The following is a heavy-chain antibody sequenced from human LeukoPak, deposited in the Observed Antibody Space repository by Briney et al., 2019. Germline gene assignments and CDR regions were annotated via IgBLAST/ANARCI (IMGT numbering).Heavy chain of an antibody. CDR1: GFTFSSYW. J-gene: IGHJ6*03. D-gene: IGHD3-10*01. CDR2: INSDGSST. Sequence: GGSLRLSCAASGFTFSSYWMHWVRQAPGKGLVWVSRINSDGSSTSYADSVKGRFTISRDNAKNTLYLQMNSLRAEDTAVYYCARAPYGSGSYPYYYMDVWGKGTTVAISS. V-gene: IGHV3-74*01. CDR3: ARAPYGSGSYPYYYMDV.